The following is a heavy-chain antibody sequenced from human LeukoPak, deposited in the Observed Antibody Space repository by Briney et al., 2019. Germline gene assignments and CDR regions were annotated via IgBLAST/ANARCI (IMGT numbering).Heavy chain of an antibody. CDR2: ISAYNGNT. J-gene: IGHJ4*02. CDR1: GYTFTSYG. V-gene: IGHV1-18*01. Sequence: ASVKVSCKASGYTFTSYGISWVRQAPGQGLEWMGWISAYNGNTNYAQKLQGRVTTTTDTSTSTAYTELRSLRSDDTAVYYCARDTWYDILTGSNFDYWGQGTLVTVSS. CDR3: ARDTWYDILTGSNFDY. D-gene: IGHD3-9*01.